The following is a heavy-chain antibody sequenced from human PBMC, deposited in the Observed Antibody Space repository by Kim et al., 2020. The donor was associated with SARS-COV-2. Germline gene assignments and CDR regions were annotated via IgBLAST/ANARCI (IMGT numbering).Heavy chain of an antibody. V-gene: IGHV3-15*01. CDR2: GGTT. CDR3: TYRGTFDY. J-gene: IGHJ4*02. D-gene: IGHD1-26*01. Sequence: GGTTDYAAPVKGRFTISRDDSKNTLYLQMSSLKTEDTAVYYCTYRGTFDYWGQGTLVTVSS.